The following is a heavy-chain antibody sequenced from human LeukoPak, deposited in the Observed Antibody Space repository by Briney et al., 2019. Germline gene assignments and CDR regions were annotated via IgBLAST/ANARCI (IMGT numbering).Heavy chain of an antibody. CDR3: AKRGVVIRVILVGFHKEAYYFDS. V-gene: IGHV3-23*01. CDR2: ISDSGGRT. J-gene: IGHJ4*02. Sequence: GGSLRLSCAVSGITLSNYGMSWVRQAPGKGLEWVAGISDSGGRTNYADSVEGRFTISRDSPKNTLYLQMNSLRAEDTAVYFCAKRGVVIRVILVGFHKEAYYFDSWGQGALVTVSS. CDR1: GITLSNYG. D-gene: IGHD3-22*01.